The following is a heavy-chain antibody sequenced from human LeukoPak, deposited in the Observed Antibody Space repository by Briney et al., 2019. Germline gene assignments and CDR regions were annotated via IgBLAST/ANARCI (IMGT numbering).Heavy chain of an antibody. Sequence: ASVKVSCKASGYTFTSYGISWVRQAPGQGLEWMGWISAYNGNTNYAQKFQGRVTITADKSTSTAYMELSSLRSEDTAVYYCARDRGYGDYASYFDYWGQGTLVTVSS. CDR3: ARDRGYGDYASYFDY. J-gene: IGHJ4*02. V-gene: IGHV1-18*01. CDR1: GYTFTSYG. D-gene: IGHD4-17*01. CDR2: ISAYNGNT.